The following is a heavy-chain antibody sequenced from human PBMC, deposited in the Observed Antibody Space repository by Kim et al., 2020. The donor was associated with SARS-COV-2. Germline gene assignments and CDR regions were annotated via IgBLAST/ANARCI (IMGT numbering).Heavy chain of an antibody. D-gene: IGHD3-22*01. Sequence: DSLKSRFTMSREKAKNSLYLQMTSLRAEDTAFYYCAKGYDDYDSRGYLQDWGQGTLVTVSS. CDR3: AKGYDDYDSRGYLQD. V-gene: IGHV3-9*01. J-gene: IGHJ4*02.